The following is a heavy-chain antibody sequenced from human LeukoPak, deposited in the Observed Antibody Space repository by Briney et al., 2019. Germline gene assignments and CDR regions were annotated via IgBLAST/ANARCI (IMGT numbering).Heavy chain of an antibody. CDR2: IKFDESRT. V-gene: IGHV3-74*01. D-gene: IGHD5-24*01. Sequence: GGSLRLSCAASGFTFSSYAMSWVRQAPGKGLVWVSRIKFDESRTNYADSVKGRFTISRDNAKNTLYLQVNSLGAEDTAVYYCARGAMGNYYMDVWGKGTTVTVSS. J-gene: IGHJ6*03. CDR3: ARGAMGNYYMDV. CDR1: GFTFSSYA.